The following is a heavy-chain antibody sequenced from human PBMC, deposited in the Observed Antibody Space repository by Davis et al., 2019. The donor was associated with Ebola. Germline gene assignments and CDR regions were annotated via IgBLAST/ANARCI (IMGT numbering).Heavy chain of an antibody. Sequence: GESLKISCAASGFTFSSYAMSWVRQAPGKGLEWVSAISGSGGSTYYADSVKGRFTISRDNSKNTLYLQMNSLRAEDTAVYYCARGLGDYGDYRNWFDPWGQGTLVTVSS. CDR1: GFTFSSYA. CDR2: ISGSGGST. V-gene: IGHV3-23*01. J-gene: IGHJ5*02. D-gene: IGHD4-17*01. CDR3: ARGLGDYGDYRNWFDP.